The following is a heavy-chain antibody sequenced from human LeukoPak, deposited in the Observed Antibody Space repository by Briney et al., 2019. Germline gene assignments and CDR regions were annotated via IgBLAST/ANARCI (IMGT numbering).Heavy chain of an antibody. D-gene: IGHD1-26*01. V-gene: IGHV3-74*01. CDR2: INSDGSTT. CDR3: GGGGYLLDY. CDR1: GFSLGTDW. Sequence: GGSLRLSCAASGFSLGTDWMNWVRQAPGKGLVWVSRINSDGSTTTYADSEKGRFTISRDNAKNTLYLQMNSLRAEDTAVYYCGGGGYLLDYWGQGTLVTVSS. J-gene: IGHJ4*02.